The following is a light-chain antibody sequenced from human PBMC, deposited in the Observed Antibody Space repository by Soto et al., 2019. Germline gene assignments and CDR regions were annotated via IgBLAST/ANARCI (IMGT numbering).Light chain of an antibody. Sequence: QSALTQPASVSGSHGQSITISCTGTSSDVGSYNLVSWYQQHPGKAPKLMIYEVSKRPSGVSNRFSGSKSGNTASLTISGLQAEDEADYYCCSYAGSSTFAVFGGGTKVTVL. CDR2: EVS. V-gene: IGLV2-23*02. CDR3: CSYAGSSTFAV. J-gene: IGLJ2*01. CDR1: SSDVGSYNL.